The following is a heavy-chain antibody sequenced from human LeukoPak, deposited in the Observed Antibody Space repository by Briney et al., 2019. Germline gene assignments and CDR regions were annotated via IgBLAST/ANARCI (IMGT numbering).Heavy chain of an antibody. CDR2: IIPIFGTA. D-gene: IGHD2-21*01. V-gene: IGHV1-69*13. CDR1: GGTFSSYA. CDR3: ARAPSAYCGGDCYSNWFDP. J-gene: IGHJ5*02. Sequence: SVKVSCKASGGTFSSYAISWVRRAPGQGLEWMGGIIPIFGTANYAQKFQGRVTITADESTSTAYMELSSLRSEDTAVYYCARAPSAYCGGDCYSNWFDPWGQGTLVTVSS.